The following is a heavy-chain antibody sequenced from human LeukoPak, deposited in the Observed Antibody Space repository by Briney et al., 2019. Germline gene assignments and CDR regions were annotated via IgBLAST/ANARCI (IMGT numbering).Heavy chain of an antibody. CDR1: GFTFSSSW. Sequence: GGSLRLSWAVAGFTFSSSWMHWGRQAPGEGLVWVSHIKTDGSTTAYADSVKGRFTISRDNAKNTLYLQMNSLRAEATGVYYCARGNQQLPRSTPDYWGQGTLVTVSS. D-gene: IGHD2-2*01. CDR2: IKTDGSTT. CDR3: ARGNQQLPRSTPDY. V-gene: IGHV3-74*01. J-gene: IGHJ4*02.